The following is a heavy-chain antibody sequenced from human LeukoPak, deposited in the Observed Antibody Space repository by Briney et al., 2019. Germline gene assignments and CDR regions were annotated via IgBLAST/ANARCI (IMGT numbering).Heavy chain of an antibody. CDR1: GFTFSSYA. CDR2: ISYDGSNK. D-gene: IGHD4-23*01. Sequence: PGGSLRLSCAASGFTFSSYAMHWVRQAPGKGLEWVAVISYDGSNKYYADSVKGRFTISRDNSKNTLYLQMSSLRAEDTAVYYCARGRRWFLLDYWGQGTLVTVSS. CDR3: ARGRRWFLLDY. V-gene: IGHV3-30*04. J-gene: IGHJ4*02.